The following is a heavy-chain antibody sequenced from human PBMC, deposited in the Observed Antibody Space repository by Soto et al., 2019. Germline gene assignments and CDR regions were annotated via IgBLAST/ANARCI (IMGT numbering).Heavy chain of an antibody. Sequence: QLQLQESGSGLVKPSQTLSLTCAVSGGSISSGGYSWSWIRQPPGKGLEWIGYIYHRGSTYYNPSLKSRVTISVDMSKNQFSLELSSVTAADTAVYYCARMTTLYYFDYWGPGTLVTVSS. CDR2: IYHRGST. V-gene: IGHV4-30-2*01. CDR3: ARMTTLYYFDY. D-gene: IGHD4-4*01. CDR1: GGSISSGGYS. J-gene: IGHJ4*02.